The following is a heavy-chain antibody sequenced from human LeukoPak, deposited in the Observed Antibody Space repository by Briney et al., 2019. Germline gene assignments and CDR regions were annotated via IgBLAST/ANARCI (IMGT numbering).Heavy chain of an antibody. CDR1: GFTFSDYY. CDR3: ARTLTAAGHFDY. CDR2: ISSSSGFT. V-gene: IGHV3-11*06. D-gene: IGHD6-13*01. Sequence: PGRSLRLSCAASGFTFSDYYMGWIRQAPGKGLEWVSYISSSSGFTNYADSVKGRFTISRDNAKNSLYLQMNSLRAEDTAVYYCARTLTAAGHFDYWGQGTLVTVSS. J-gene: IGHJ4*02.